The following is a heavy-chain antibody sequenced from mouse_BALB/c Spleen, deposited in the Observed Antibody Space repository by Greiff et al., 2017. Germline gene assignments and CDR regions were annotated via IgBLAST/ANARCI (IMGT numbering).Heavy chain of an antibody. V-gene: IGHV14-4*02. Sequence: VQLQQSGAELVRSGASVKLSCTASGFNFKDYYMHWVKQRPEQGLEWIGWIDPENGDTEYAPKFQGKATMTADTSSNTAYLQLSSLTSEDTAVYYCNGYDAMDYWGQGTSVTVSS. CDR3: NGYDAMDY. CDR1: GFNFKDYY. CDR2: IDPENGDT. J-gene: IGHJ4*01.